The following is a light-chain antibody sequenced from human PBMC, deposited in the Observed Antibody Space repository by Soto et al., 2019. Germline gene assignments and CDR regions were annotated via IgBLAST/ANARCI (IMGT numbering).Light chain of an antibody. V-gene: IGKV3-15*01. CDR2: GAS. CDR1: QSVSSN. J-gene: IGKJ1*01. Sequence: EITITQSLATLSVPPAPRDSLSCRASQSVSSNLAWYQQKPGQAPRLLIYGASTRATGIPARFSGSGSGTEFTLTISSLQSEDFAVYYCQQYNNWPPWTFGQGTIVDIK. CDR3: QQYNNWPPWT.